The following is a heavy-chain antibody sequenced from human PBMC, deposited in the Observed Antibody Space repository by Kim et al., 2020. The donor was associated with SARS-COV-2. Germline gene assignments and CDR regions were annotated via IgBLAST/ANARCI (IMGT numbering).Heavy chain of an antibody. D-gene: IGHD6-13*01. CDR2: IYYNGST. J-gene: IGHJ4*01. CDR1: GGSVRSGSNY. CDR3: GTDTLIAAAGSTFDS. Sequence: SETLSLTCTVSGGSVRSGSNYWSWLRQPPEKGLEWIGNIYYNGSTNYNPSLKSRVAISVDTSKNHFPLKLNSVTAADTAAYYCGTDTLIAAAGSTFDS. V-gene: IGHV4-61*03.